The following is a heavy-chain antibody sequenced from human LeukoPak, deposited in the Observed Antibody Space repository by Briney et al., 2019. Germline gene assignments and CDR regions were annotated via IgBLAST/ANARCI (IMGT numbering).Heavy chain of an antibody. CDR1: GFTFSSYA. CDR3: ASDLEGFGIMITFGGVIGFDY. CDR2: ISGSGGST. V-gene: IGHV3-23*01. J-gene: IGHJ4*02. D-gene: IGHD3-16*02. Sequence: QPEGSLRLSCAASGFTFSSYAMSWVRQAPGKGLEWVSAISGSGGSTYYADSVKGRFTISRDNSKNTLYLQMNSLRAEDTAVYYCASDLEGFGIMITFGGVIGFDYWGQGTLVTVSS.